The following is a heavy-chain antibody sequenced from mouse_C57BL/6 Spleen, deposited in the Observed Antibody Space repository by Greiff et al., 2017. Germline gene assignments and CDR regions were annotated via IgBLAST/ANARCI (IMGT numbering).Heavy chain of an antibody. CDR3: ARVDYYGSSYYWYFGV. J-gene: IGHJ1*03. Sequence: EVQLQQPGPELVKPGASVKISCKASGYSFTDYYMNWVKQSTGKSLEWIGVINPNDGTTSYNQKFKGKATLTVDQSSSTAYMQLNSLTSEDSAVYYCARVDYYGSSYYWYFGVWGTGTTVTVSS. D-gene: IGHD1-1*01. CDR2: INPNDGTT. V-gene: IGHV1-39*01. CDR1: GYSFTDYY.